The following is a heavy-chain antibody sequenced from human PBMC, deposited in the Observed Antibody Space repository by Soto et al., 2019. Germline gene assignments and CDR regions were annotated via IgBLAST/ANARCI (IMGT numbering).Heavy chain of an antibody. D-gene: IGHD3-22*01. CDR1: GFTVSRIY. CDR3: ARDDSFGMDV. J-gene: IGHJ6*02. CDR2: IYSGGST. V-gene: IGHV3-53*02. Sequence: EVQLVETGGGLIQPGGSLRLSCAASGFTVSRIYVIWLRQAPGKGLEWVSVIYSGGSTYYADSVKGRFTISRDNSKNTLYLQMNSLRAEDTAVYYCARDDSFGMDVWGQGTTVTVSS.